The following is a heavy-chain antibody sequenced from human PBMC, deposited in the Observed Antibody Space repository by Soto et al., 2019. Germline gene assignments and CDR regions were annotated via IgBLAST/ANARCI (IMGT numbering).Heavy chain of an antibody. CDR1: GYTFTSYG. CDR2: ISAYNGNT. V-gene: IGHV1-18*01. Sequence: VQLVLSRAEVKKPGASVKVSCKASGYTFTSYGISWVRQAPGQGLEWMGWISAYNGNTNYAQKLQGRVTRTTDTSTSRASMELRGRRSDVTAVYYCARCAPSEWSCSNYWGQGTLVTVSA. CDR3: ARCAPSEWSCSNY. J-gene: IGHJ4*02. D-gene: IGHD2-15*01.